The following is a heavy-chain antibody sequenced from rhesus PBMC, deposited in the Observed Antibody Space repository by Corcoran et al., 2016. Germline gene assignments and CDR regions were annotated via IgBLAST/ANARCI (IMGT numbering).Heavy chain of an antibody. CDR1: GFSISTSGMG. D-gene: IGHD3-9*01. V-gene: IGHV2-174*01. J-gene: IGHJ6*01. CDR3: ARNGYYEDDYGYYYNYGLDS. CDR2: IYWDEVK. Sequence: QVTLKESGPALVKPTQTLTLTCTFSGFSISTSGMGVGWIRQPPGKALGWLAHIYWDEVKYYRTSLKSRLTISKDTSKNQVVLTMTNMDPVDTATYYCARNGYYEDDYGYYYNYGLDSWGQGVVVTVSS.